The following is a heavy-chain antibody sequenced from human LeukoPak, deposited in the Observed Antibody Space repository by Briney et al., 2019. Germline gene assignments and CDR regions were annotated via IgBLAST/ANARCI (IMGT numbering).Heavy chain of an antibody. D-gene: IGHD6-6*01. CDR1: GYTFTIYD. CDR3: ARRRSGSSGPPSDH. J-gene: IGHJ4*02. CDR2: MNPNSGNT. V-gene: IGHV1-8*01. Sequence: ASVKVSCKASGYTFTIYDINWVRQAPGQGLEWMGWMNPNSGNTGYAQKFQGRVNMTRNTSISTAYMELSSLESEDTAVYYCARRRSGSSGPPSDHWGQGTLVTVSS.